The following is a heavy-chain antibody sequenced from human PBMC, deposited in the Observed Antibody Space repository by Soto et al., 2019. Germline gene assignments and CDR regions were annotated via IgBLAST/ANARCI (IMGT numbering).Heavy chain of an antibody. CDR3: ARAYIVVVPAAMLGAYDAFDI. CDR2: INPNSGGT. Sequence: GASVKVSCKASGYTFTGYYMHWVRQAPGQGLEWMGWINPNSGGTNYAQKFQGWVTTTRDTSISTAFMELSRLRSDDTAVYYCARAYIVVVPAAMLGAYDAFDIWGQGTMVTVS. V-gene: IGHV1-2*04. CDR1: GYTFTGYY. J-gene: IGHJ3*02. D-gene: IGHD2-2*01.